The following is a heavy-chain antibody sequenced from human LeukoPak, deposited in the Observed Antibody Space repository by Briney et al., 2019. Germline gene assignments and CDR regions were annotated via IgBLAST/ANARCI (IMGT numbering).Heavy chain of an antibody. D-gene: IGHD3-22*01. CDR3: ARARPWDSSRSYYFGMDV. J-gene: IGHJ6*02. CDR1: GFTFSSYW. CDR2: IASDGSST. V-gene: IGHV3-74*01. Sequence: GGSLRLACAASGFTFSSYWMNWVRQAPGKGLVWVSRIASDGSSTTYADSVKGRFSISRDNAKNTVYLQMNSLRDEDTAVYYCARARPWDSSRSYYFGMDVWGHGTTVTVSS.